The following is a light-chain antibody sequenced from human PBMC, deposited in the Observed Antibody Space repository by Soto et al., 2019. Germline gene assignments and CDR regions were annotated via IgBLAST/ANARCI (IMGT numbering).Light chain of an antibody. J-gene: IGKJ1*01. Sequence: DIQMTQSPATLSGSVGDRVTITCRASQTISSWLAWYQQKPGKAPKLLIYKASTLKSGVPSRFSGSGSGTEFTLTISSLQPEDFATYYGQHYNSYSEAFGQGTKVDIK. V-gene: IGKV1-5*03. CDR3: QHYNSYSEA. CDR2: KAS. CDR1: QTISSW.